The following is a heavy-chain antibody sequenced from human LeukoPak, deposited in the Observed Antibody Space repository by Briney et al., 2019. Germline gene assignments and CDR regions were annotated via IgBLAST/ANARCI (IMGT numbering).Heavy chain of an antibody. V-gene: IGHV4-31*03. D-gene: IGHD2-21*02. J-gene: IGHJ6*02. CDR1: GGSISSGGYY. CDR2: IYYSGST. CDR3: AREPYCGGDCFAGDATYGMDV. Sequence: SQTLSLTRTVSGGSISSGGYYWSWIRQHPGKGLEWIGYIYYSGSTNYNPSLKSRVTISVDTSKNQFSLKLSSVTAADTAVYYCAREPYCGGDCFAGDATYGMDVWGQGTTVTVSS.